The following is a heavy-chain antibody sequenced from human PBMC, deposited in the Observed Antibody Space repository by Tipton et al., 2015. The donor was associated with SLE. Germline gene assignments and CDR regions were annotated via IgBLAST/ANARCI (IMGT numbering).Heavy chain of an antibody. CDR2: IYTSGST. D-gene: IGHD3/OR15-3a*01. CDR1: GGSISSGSYY. V-gene: IGHV4-61*02. Sequence: TLSLTCTVSGGSISSGSYYWSWIRQPAGKGLEWIGRIYTSGSTNYNPSLKSRVTISVGTSKNQFSLKLSSVTAADTAVYYCARPPRTSDWYFDLWGRGTLVTVSS. J-gene: IGHJ2*01. CDR3: ARPPRTSDWYFDL.